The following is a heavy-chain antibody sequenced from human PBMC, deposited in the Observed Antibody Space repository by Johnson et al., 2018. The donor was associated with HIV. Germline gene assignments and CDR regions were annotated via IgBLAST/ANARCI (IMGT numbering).Heavy chain of an antibody. CDR1: GFTFSSYA. V-gene: IGHV3-48*03. Sequence: EVQLVESGGGLVQPGRSLRLSCAASGFTFSSYAMHWVRQAPGKGLEWVSYISSSGSTIYYADSVKGRFTISRDNAKNSLYLKMNSLRAEDTAVYYCARDIGLTGDPVGDAFDIWGQGTMVTVSS. CDR2: ISSSGSTI. CDR3: ARDIGLTGDPVGDAFDI. J-gene: IGHJ3*02. D-gene: IGHD7-27*01.